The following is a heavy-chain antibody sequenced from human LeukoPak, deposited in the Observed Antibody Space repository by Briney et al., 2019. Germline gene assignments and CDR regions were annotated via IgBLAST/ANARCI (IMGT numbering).Heavy chain of an antibody. Sequence: ASVKVSCKASGYTFTSYYMHWVRQAPGQGLEWMGIINPSGGSTSYAQKFQGRVTMTRDTSTSTVYMELSGLRSEDTAVYYCARAVTLDDYGDWLFDYWGQGTLVTVSS. D-gene: IGHD4-17*01. CDR2: INPSGGST. V-gene: IGHV1-46*01. CDR3: ARAVTLDDYGDWLFDY. CDR1: GYTFTSYY. J-gene: IGHJ4*02.